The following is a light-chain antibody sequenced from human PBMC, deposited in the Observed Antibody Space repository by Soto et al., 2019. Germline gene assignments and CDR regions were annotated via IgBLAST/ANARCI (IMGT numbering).Light chain of an antibody. V-gene: IGLV6-57*02. Sequence: NFMLTQPHSVSESPGKTVTISCTGSSGSIASNYVQWYQQRPGSAPTNVIFEHNQRPSGVPDRFSGSIDTSSNSASLTISGLQTEDEADYYCQSYDSDSQGVFGGGTKLTVL. CDR2: EHN. CDR3: QSYDSDSQGV. J-gene: IGLJ3*02. CDR1: SGSIASNY.